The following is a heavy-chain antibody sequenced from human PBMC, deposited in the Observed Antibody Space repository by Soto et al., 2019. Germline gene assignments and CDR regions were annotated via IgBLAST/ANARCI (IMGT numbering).Heavy chain of an antibody. D-gene: IGHD3-3*01. CDR2: IYYSGST. Sequence: SETLSLTCTVSGGSISSYYWSWIRQPPGKGLEWIGYIYYSGSTNYNPSLKSRVTISVDTSKNQFSLKLSSVTAADTAVYYCARHRPEGLYDLYSYYYMDVGGKGTTVTVSS. CDR1: GGSISSYY. J-gene: IGHJ6*03. V-gene: IGHV4-59*08. CDR3: ARHRPEGLYDLYSYYYMDV.